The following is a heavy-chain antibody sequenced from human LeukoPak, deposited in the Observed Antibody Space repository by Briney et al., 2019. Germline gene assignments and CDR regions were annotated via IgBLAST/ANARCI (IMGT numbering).Heavy chain of an antibody. D-gene: IGHD5-24*01. V-gene: IGHV4-59*10. Sequence: SETLSLTCAVYGGSFSGYYWSWIRQPAGKGLEWIGRIYTSGSTNYNPSLKSRVTISVDTSKNQFSLKLSSVTAADTAVYYCARGNGYKTYYFDYWGQGTLVTVSS. J-gene: IGHJ4*02. CDR3: ARGNGYKTYYFDY. CDR1: GGSFSGYY. CDR2: IYTSGST.